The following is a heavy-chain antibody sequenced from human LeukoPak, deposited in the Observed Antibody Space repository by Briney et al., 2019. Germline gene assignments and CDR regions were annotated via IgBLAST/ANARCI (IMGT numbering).Heavy chain of an antibody. CDR3: AAGGYSGYDFGDAFDI. D-gene: IGHD5-12*01. J-gene: IGHJ3*02. CDR2: IYYSGST. V-gene: IGHV4-39*07. Sequence: SETLSLTCTVSGGSISSSSYYWGWIRQPPGKGLEWIGSIYYSGSTYYNPSLKSRVTISVDTSKNQFSLKLSSVTAADTAVYYCAAGGYSGYDFGDAFDIWGQGTMVTVSS. CDR1: GGSISSSSYY.